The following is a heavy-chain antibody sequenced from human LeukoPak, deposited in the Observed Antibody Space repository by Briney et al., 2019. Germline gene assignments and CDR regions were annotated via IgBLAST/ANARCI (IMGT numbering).Heavy chain of an antibody. CDR3: ARRGIAVAGPDY. J-gene: IGHJ4*02. D-gene: IGHD6-19*01. CDR1: GYSFTSYW. Sequence: GESLKISCKGSGYSFTSYWISWVRQMPGKGLEWMGRIDPSDSYTNYSPSFQGHVTISADKSISTAYLQWSSLKASDTAMYHCARRGIAVAGPDYWGQGTLVTVSS. CDR2: IDPSDSYT. V-gene: IGHV5-10-1*01.